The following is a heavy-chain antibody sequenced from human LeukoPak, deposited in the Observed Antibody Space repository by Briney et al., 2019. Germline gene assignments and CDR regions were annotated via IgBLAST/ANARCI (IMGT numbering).Heavy chain of an antibody. CDR2: ISSSSSTI. J-gene: IGHJ4*02. V-gene: IGHV3-48*01. Sequence: GGSLRLSCAASGFTFSSYSMNWVRQAPGKGLEWVSYISSSSSTIYYADSVKGRLTISRDNAKNSLYLQMNSLRAEDTAVYYCARPYYYDSSGYYLNYWGQGTLVTVSS. CDR3: ARPYYYDSSGYYLNY. D-gene: IGHD3-22*01. CDR1: GFTFSSYS.